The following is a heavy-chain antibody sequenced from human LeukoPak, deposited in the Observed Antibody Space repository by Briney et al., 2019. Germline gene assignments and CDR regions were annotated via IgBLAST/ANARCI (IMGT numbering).Heavy chain of an antibody. D-gene: IGHD3-22*01. CDR3: ASMGHYYDSSGYYSDY. CDR1: GGSISSYY. V-gene: IGHV4-59*08. CDR2: IYYSGST. Sequence: SETLSLTCTVSGGSISSYYWSWIRQPPGKGLEWIGYIYYSGSTNYNPSLKSRVTKSVDTSKNQFSLKLSSVTAADTAVYYCASMGHYYDSSGYYSDYWGQGTLVTVSS. J-gene: IGHJ4*02.